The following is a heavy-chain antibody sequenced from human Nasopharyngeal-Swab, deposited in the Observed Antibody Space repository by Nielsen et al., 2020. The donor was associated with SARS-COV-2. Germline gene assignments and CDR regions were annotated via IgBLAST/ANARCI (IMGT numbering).Heavy chain of an antibody. J-gene: IGHJ5*02. D-gene: IGHD2-15*01. Sequence: RQAPGKGLEWIGEINHSGSTNYNPSLKSRVTISVDTSKNQFSLKPSSVTAADTAVYYCARRDPVVVVAALGIRLYDSTKFDPWGQGTLVTVSS. V-gene: IGHV4-34*01. CDR2: INHSGST. CDR3: ARRDPVVVVAALGIRLYDSTKFDP.